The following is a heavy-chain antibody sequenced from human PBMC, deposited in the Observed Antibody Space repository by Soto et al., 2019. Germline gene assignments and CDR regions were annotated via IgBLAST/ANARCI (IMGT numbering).Heavy chain of an antibody. Sequence: ASVKVSCKASGYTFTSYGISWVRQAPVRGLEWMGWISAYNGDTNSAQSLQGRVTMTTDTSTRKAYMELRSLRSDDTAVYYCARRDWESNYVFDIWGQGTRVTVSS. CDR3: ARRDWESNYVFDI. J-gene: IGHJ3*02. D-gene: IGHD2-21*01. V-gene: IGHV1-18*04. CDR2: ISAYNGDT. CDR1: GYTFTSYG.